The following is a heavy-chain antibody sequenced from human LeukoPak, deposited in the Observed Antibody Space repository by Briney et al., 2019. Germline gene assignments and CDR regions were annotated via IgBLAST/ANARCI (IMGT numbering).Heavy chain of an antibody. CDR1: GFTFSSYD. Sequence: GGSLRLSCSASGFTFSSYDMHWVRLAPGKPLEGVSSIGKSGSPTFYRDSVRGRFTISRDNAKKSLFLRLTNLRVEDAAFYFCVRVSWRGELFGGHGTLVTV. CDR3: VRVSWRGELF. J-gene: IGHJ4*01. CDR2: IGKSGSPT. V-gene: IGHV3-48*03. D-gene: IGHD1-26*01.